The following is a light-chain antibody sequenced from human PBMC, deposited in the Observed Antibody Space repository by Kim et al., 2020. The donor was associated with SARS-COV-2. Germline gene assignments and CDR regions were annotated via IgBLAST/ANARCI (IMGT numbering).Light chain of an antibody. J-gene: IGKJ4*01. CDR1: QAINNW. Sequence: SVGDRVTIPCRASQAINNWLAWYQQKPGKAPKLLIYTTSGLQSGVPSRFSGSGSGTDFTLTISSLQPEDFATYYCQQANSFPLTFGGGTKVDIK. V-gene: IGKV1-12*01. CDR3: QQANSFPLT. CDR2: TTS.